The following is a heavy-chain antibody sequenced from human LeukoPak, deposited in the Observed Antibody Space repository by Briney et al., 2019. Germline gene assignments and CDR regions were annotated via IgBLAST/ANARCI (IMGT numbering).Heavy chain of an antibody. V-gene: IGHV3-66*01. J-gene: IGHJ4*02. Sequence: GGSLRLSCEASGFAFSNYGMHWVRQAPGKGLEWVSVIYSGTTYYADSVKGRFTVSSDNSKNTLYLQLNSLRAEDTAVYYCVRDQNCWGQGTLVTDSS. CDR3: VRDQNC. CDR1: GFAFSNYG. CDR2: IYSGTT.